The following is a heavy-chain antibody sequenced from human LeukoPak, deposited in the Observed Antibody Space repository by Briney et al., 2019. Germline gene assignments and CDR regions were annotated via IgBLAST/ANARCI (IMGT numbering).Heavy chain of an antibody. D-gene: IGHD3-3*01. CDR3: SRDSSHYDFCGMDV. CDR2: INPNSGGT. J-gene: IGHJ6*03. Sequence: ASVKVSCKASGYTFTGYYMHWVRQAPGQGLEWMGRINPNSGGTNYARKFQGRVPMTRDTSISTAYMELSRLRSDDTAVYYCSRDSSHYDFCGMDVWGKGTTVTVSS. V-gene: IGHV1-2*06. CDR1: GYTFTGYY.